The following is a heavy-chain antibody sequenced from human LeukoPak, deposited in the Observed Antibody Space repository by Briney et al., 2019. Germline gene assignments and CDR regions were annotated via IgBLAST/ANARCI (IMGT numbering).Heavy chain of an antibody. CDR1: GYTFTSYG. CDR3: AAHDYGDYPYYFDY. CDR2: ISAYNGNT. Sequence: GASVKGSCKASGYTFTSYGISWVRQAPGQGLEWMGWISAYNGNTNYAQKLQGRVTMTTDTSTSTAYMELRSLRSDDTAVYYCAAHDYGDYPYYFDYWGQGTLVTVSS. D-gene: IGHD4-17*01. J-gene: IGHJ4*02. V-gene: IGHV1-18*01.